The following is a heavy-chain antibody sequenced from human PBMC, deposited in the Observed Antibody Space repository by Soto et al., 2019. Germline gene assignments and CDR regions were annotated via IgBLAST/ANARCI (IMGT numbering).Heavy chain of an antibody. V-gene: IGHV1-69*13. Sequence: ASVKVSCKASGGTFSSYAISWVRQAPGQGLEWMGGIIPIFGTANYAQKFQGRVTITADESTSTAYMELSSLRSEDTAVYYCARDGDYYDSSGDSYWFDPWGQGTLVTVSS. CDR3: ARDGDYYDSSGDSYWFDP. CDR2: IIPIFGTA. D-gene: IGHD3-22*01. CDR1: GGTFSSYA. J-gene: IGHJ5*02.